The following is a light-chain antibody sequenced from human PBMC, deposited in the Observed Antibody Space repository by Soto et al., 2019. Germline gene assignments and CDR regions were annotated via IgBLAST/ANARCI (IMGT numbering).Light chain of an antibody. CDR3: NSYTTTGTLV. CDR2: EVS. CDR1: SSDVGGSDY. V-gene: IGLV2-14*01. Sequence: QSALTQPASVSGSPGQSITISCTGTSSDVGGSDYVSWYQQHPGKAPKLMIYEVSYRPSGVSNRFSGSKSGNTASLTISGLQADDEADYYRNSYTTTGTLVFGGGTKLTVL. J-gene: IGLJ3*02.